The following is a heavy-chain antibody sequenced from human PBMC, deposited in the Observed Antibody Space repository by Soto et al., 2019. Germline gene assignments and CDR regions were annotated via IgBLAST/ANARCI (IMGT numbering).Heavy chain of an antibody. V-gene: IGHV3-74*01. CDR2: INSDGSST. Sequence: GGSLRLSCAASGFTFSSYWMHWVRQAPGKGLVWVSRINSDGSSTSYADSVMGRFTISRDNSKNTLYLQMNSLRAEDTAVYYCAKAMDIVVVVAATWRYYYYGMDVWGQGTTVTVSS. CDR3: AKAMDIVVVVAATWRYYYYGMDV. CDR1: GFTFSSYW. J-gene: IGHJ6*02. D-gene: IGHD2-15*01.